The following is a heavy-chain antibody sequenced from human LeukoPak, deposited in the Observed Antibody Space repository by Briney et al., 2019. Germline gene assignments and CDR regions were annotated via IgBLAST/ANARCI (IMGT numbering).Heavy chain of an antibody. CDR2: ISAYNGNT. CDR3: ARERTPGSGYGVDY. Sequence: ASVKVSCKASGYTFSSYGITWVRQAPGQGLEWMGWISAYNGNTNYAQNLQGRVTMTTDTSTSTAYMELRSLRSDDTAVYYCARERTPGSGYGVDYWGQGTVVTVSS. CDR1: GYTFSSYG. V-gene: IGHV1-18*01. J-gene: IGHJ4*02. D-gene: IGHD6-25*01.